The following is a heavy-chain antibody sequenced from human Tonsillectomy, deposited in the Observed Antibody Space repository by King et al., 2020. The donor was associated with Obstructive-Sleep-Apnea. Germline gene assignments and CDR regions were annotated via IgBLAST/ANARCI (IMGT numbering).Heavy chain of an antibody. Sequence: VQLVESGAEVKKPGASVKVSCKASGYTFTSYGINWFRQAPGQGLEGGGWISVFNGYTHYAQNLQGRVTMSTDTSARTAYIELRSLRSDDTAVYYGARGGTGWYDDWGQGTLVTVSS. CDR1: GYTFTSYG. V-gene: IGHV1-18*01. J-gene: IGHJ5*02. CDR2: ISVFNGYT. CDR3: ARGGTGWYDD. D-gene: IGHD1-1*01.